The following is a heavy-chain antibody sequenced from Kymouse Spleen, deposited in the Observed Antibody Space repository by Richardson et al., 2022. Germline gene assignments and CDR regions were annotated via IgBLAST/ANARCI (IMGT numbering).Heavy chain of an antibody. V-gene: IGHV4-34*01. J-gene: IGHJ4*02. D-gene: IGHD1-26*01. CDR2: INHSGST. Sequence: QVQLQQWGAGLLKPSETLSLTCAVYGGSFSGYYWSWIRQPPGKGLEWIGEINHSGSTNYNPSLKSRVTISVDTSKNQFSLKLSSVTAADTAVYYCARGGGSPWDYWGQGTLVTVSS. CDR1: GGSFSGYY. CDR3: ARGGGSPWDY.